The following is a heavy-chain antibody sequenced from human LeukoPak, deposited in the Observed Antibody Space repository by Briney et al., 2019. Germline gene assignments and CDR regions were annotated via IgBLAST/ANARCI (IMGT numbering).Heavy chain of an antibody. V-gene: IGHV4-34*01. Sequence: SETLSLTCTVYGGSFSGYYWSWIRQPPGKGLEWIGEINHSGSTNYNPSLKSRVTISVDTSKNQFSLKLSSVTAADTAVYYCARCYGPVSYYHYWGQGTLVTVSS. CDR2: INHSGST. CDR1: GGSFSGYY. J-gene: IGHJ4*02. CDR3: ARCYGPVSYYHY. D-gene: IGHD3-10*01.